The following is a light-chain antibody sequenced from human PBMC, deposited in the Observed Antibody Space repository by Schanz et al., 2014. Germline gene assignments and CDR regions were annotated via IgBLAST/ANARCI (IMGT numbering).Light chain of an antibody. J-gene: IGKJ4*01. V-gene: IGKV4-1*01. CDR2: WAS. CDR1: QSLLYNSKNKNY. Sequence: DIVMTQSPDSLAVSLGERATINCKSNQSLLYNSKNKNYLAWYQQKPGQPPKLLFYWASTRESGVPDRFTGSGSGTDFTLTISSLQAEDVAVYYCQQYYSLPLTFGGGTKVEIK. CDR3: QQYYSLPLT.